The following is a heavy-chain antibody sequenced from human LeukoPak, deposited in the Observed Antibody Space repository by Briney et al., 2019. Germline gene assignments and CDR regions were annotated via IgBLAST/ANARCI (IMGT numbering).Heavy chain of an antibody. D-gene: IGHD2-21*02. Sequence: GGSLRLSCAASGFTFSSYAMSLVRQAPGKGLEWVSAISGSGGSTYYADSVKGRFTISRDNSKNTLYLQMNSLRAEDTAVYYCAKDRGVVTALGAFDIWGQGTMVTVSS. CDR2: ISGSGGST. CDR3: AKDRGVVTALGAFDI. V-gene: IGHV3-23*01. J-gene: IGHJ3*02. CDR1: GFTFSSYA.